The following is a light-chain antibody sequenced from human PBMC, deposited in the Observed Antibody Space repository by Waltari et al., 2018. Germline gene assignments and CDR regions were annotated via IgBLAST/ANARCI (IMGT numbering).Light chain of an antibody. Sequence: QSALTQPRSVSGSPGQSVPIPCTGTSSDVGGYPYVSWYQQHPGKAPKLMIYDVTKRPSGVPDRFSGSKSGNTASLTISRLQTEDEANYYCCSYAGSYTLVFGGGTKVTVL. CDR3: CSYAGSYTLV. V-gene: IGLV2-11*01. CDR1: SSDVGGYPY. J-gene: IGLJ2*01. CDR2: DVT.